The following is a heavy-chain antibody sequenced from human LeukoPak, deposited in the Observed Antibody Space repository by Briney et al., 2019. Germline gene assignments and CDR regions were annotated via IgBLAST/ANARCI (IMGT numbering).Heavy chain of an antibody. V-gene: IGHV4-59*01. D-gene: IGHD1-26*01. Sequence: PSETLSLTCTVSGGSISNYYWSWIRQPPGKGLEWIGYIYYSGSTNYNPSLKNRVIILVDTSKNQFSLKLSSVTAADTAVYYCARGVKDHIVGATDAFDIWGQGTMVTVSS. J-gene: IGHJ3*02. CDR2: IYYSGST. CDR3: ARGVKDHIVGATDAFDI. CDR1: GGSISNYY.